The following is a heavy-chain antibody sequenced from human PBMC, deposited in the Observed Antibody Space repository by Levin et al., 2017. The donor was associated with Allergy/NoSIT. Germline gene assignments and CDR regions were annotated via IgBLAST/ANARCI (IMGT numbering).Heavy chain of an antibody. J-gene: IGHJ4*02. CDR2: ISYDGNNN. Sequence: GESLKISCAASGFTFSNYGMHWVRQAPGKGLEWVAIISYDGNNNNYGDSVKGRFTISRDNSKNTLYLQMNSLRAEDTAVYYCAKERAKTTFFDYWGQGTLVTVSS. CDR1: GFTFSNYG. V-gene: IGHV3-30*18. CDR3: AKERAKTTFFDY. D-gene: IGHD1-14*01.